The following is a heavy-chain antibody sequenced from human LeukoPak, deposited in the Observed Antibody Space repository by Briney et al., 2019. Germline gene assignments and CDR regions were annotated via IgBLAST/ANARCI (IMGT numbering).Heavy chain of an antibody. Sequence: PSETLSLACAVSGYSISSGYYWGWTRQPPGEGLEWIGTIYHSGSTYYNPSLKSRVTISVDTSKNQSSLKLSSVTPADTAVYYCARNLYGSGSYYYYYYMDVWGKGTTVTVSS. D-gene: IGHD3-10*01. J-gene: IGHJ6*03. CDR3: ARNLYGSGSYYYYYYMDV. CDR1: GYSISSGYY. V-gene: IGHV4-38-2*01. CDR2: IYHSGST.